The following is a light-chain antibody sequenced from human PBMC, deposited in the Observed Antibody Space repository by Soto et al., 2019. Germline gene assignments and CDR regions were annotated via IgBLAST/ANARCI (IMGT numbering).Light chain of an antibody. CDR1: SSNIGSNY. CDR3: AAWDDSLRGWV. CDR2: RDN. Sequence: QTVVTQPPSASGTPGQRVTISCSGSSSNIGSNYVYWYQHLPGTAPKALIYRDNQRPSGVPDRISGSKSGTSAFLAISGLRSEDEADYYCAAWDDSLRGWVFGGGTKLTVL. J-gene: IGLJ3*02. V-gene: IGLV1-47*01.